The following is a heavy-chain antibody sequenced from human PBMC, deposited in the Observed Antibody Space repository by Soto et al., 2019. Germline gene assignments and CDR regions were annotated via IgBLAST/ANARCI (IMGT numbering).Heavy chain of an antibody. V-gene: IGHV3-33*01. J-gene: IGHJ4*02. D-gene: IGHD6-19*01. CDR3: ARDSHVGSGWQLTADY. Sequence: RLSCAASGFTFSSYGMQWVRQAPGKGLEWVAVIWYDGSNKYYAESVKGRFTISRDNSKNTLYLQMNSLRAEDTAVYYCARDSHVGSGWQLTADYWGQGTLVTVSS. CDR2: IWYDGSNK. CDR1: GFTFSSYG.